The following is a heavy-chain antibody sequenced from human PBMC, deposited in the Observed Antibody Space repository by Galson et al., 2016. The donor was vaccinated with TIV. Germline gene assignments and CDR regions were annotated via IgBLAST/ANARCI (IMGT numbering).Heavy chain of an antibody. J-gene: IGHJ4*02. D-gene: IGHD4-17*01. V-gene: IGHV3-30*18. CDR1: GFTFSSHG. CDR2: ISYDEKYK. Sequence: SLRLSCAASGFTFSSHGIHWVRQAPGKGLEWVAVISYDEKYKHYADSVKGRFTISRDNSKNTVYLQMNSLRPEDTAVYFCAKDPRIYGDYLLAYFDYWGQGILVTVSS. CDR3: AKDPRIYGDYLLAYFDY.